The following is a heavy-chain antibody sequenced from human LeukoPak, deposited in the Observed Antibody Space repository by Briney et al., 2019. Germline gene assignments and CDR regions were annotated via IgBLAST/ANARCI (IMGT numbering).Heavy chain of an antibody. V-gene: IGHV4-59*01. J-gene: IGHJ5*02. CDR3: ARGGSGWSRSWFDP. CDR1: GGSISSYY. D-gene: IGHD6-19*01. Sequence: PSETLSLTCTVSGGSISSYYWSWIRQPPGKGLEWIGYIYYSGSTNYNPSLKSRVTISVDTSKSQFSLKLSSVTAADTAVYYCARGGSGWSRSWFDPWGQGTLVTVSS. CDR2: IYYSGST.